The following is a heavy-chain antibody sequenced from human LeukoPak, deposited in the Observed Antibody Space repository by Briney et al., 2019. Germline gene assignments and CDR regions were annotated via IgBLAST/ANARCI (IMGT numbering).Heavy chain of an antibody. Sequence: GGSLRLSCAASGFTFSDCSMHWVRLAPGKGLEWVAFIRYDGIGKSYADSVKGRFTVSRDNSKNTLFLQMNSLRTEDTAVYYCAKEPGSTGAYDTWGQGTLATVSS. D-gene: IGHD5-12*01. CDR3: AKEPGSTGAYDT. CDR2: IRYDGIGK. V-gene: IGHV3-30*02. J-gene: IGHJ4*02. CDR1: GFTFSDCS.